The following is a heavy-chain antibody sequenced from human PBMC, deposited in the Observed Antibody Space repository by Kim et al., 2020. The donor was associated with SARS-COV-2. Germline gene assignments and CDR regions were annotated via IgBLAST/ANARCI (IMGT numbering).Heavy chain of an antibody. V-gene: IGHV3-21*04. CDR2: ISSSSSYI. Sequence: GGSLRLSCAASGFTFSSYSMNWVRQAPGKGLEWVSSISSSSSYIYYADSVKGRFTISRDNAKNSLYLQMNSLRAEDTAVYYCARGDITIPHASRKDPMWTLRYFDWLFDYWGQGTLVTVSS. D-gene: IGHD3-9*01. J-gene: IGHJ4*02. CDR3: ARGDITIPHASRKDPMWTLRYFDWLFDY. CDR1: GFTFSSYS.